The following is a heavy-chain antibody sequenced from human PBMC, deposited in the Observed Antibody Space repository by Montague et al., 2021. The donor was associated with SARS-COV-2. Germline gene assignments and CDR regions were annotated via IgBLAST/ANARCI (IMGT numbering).Heavy chain of an antibody. CDR1: GFTFSDFY. Sequence: SLRLSWAASGFTFSDFYMSWIRQAPGKGLECVSYISSTTIYTNYADSVKGRFTISRDNAKNSLYLQMNSLRAEDTAVYYCARDRVPTVTTNWFDPWGQGTLVTVSS. CDR3: ARDRVPTVTTNWFDP. D-gene: IGHD4-17*01. CDR2: ISSTTIYT. V-gene: IGHV3-11*06. J-gene: IGHJ5*02.